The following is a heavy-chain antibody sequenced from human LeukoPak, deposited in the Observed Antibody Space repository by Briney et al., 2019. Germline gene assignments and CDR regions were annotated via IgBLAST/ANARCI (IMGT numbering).Heavy chain of an antibody. J-gene: IGHJ2*01. D-gene: IGHD3-22*01. CDR2: IYYSGST. V-gene: IGHV4-59*01. Sequence: SETLSLTCTVSGGSISSYYWSWIRQPPGKGLEWIGYIYYSGSTNYNPSLKSRVTISVDTSKNQFSLKLSSVTAADTAVYYCARVDYDSSGYYFSDWCFDLWGRGTLVTVSS. CDR1: GGSISSYY. CDR3: ARVDYDSSGYYFSDWCFDL.